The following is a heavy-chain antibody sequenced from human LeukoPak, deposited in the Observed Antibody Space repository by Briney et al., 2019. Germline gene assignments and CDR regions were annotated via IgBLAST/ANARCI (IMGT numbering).Heavy chain of an antibody. CDR3: AKDGDSGYDLNWLDP. Sequence: GGSLRLSCAASGFTFSSYGMHWVRQAPGKGLEWVAFIRYDGSNKYYADSVKGRFTISRDNSKNTLYLQMNSLRAEDTAVYYCAKDGDSGYDLNWLDPWGQGTLVTVSS. D-gene: IGHD5-12*01. CDR2: IRYDGSNK. CDR1: GFTFSSYG. V-gene: IGHV3-30*02. J-gene: IGHJ5*02.